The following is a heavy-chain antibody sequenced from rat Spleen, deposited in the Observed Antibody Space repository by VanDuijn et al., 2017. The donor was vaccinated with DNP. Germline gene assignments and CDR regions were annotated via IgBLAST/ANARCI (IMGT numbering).Heavy chain of an antibody. Sequence: EVQLVESGGGLVQPGRSLKLSCAASGFTFSDYNMAWVRQALKKGLEWVATISYDGSSTYYRDSVKGRFTISRDNAKSTLYLQIDSLRSEDTATYYCATFGGRDAWGQGTSVTVSS. V-gene: IGHV5-7*01. CDR1: GFTFSDYN. CDR3: ATFGGRDA. D-gene: IGHD4-3*01. CDR2: ISYDGSST. J-gene: IGHJ4*01.